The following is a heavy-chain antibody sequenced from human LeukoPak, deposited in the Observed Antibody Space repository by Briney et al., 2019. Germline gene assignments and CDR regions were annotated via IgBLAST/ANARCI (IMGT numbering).Heavy chain of an antibody. Sequence: PGGSLRLSCAASGFTVSSDYMGWVRQAPGRGLEWASVIYNGDKTSYADSVKGRFTISRDNSKSTLYLQMNNLRADDTAVYYCARGMVLTGYEFWDYWGQGTLVTVSS. CDR1: GFTVSSDY. D-gene: IGHD3-9*01. CDR3: ARGMVLTGYEFWDY. J-gene: IGHJ4*02. CDR2: IYNGDKT. V-gene: IGHV3-66*01.